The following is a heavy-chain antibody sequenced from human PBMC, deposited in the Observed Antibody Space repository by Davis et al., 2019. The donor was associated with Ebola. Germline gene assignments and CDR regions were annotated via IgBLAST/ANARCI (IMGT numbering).Heavy chain of an antibody. V-gene: IGHV3-23*01. CDR3: AKRSMGIAVS. CDR2: ISYSGGST. J-gene: IGHJ5*02. CDR1: GFTFTTYA. D-gene: IGHD6-19*01. Sequence: GGSLRLSCAASGFTFTTYALSWVRQAPGQGLEWVSTISYSGGSTYYADSVKGRFTISRDNSKNTLYLQMNSLRAEDTAVYYCAKRSMGIAVSWGQGTLVTVSS.